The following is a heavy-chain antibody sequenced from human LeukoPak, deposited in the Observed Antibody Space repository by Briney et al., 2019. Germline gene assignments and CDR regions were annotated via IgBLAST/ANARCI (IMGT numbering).Heavy chain of an antibody. D-gene: IGHD3-3*01. CDR3: AKYGFFGVVEKGFDY. V-gene: IGHV3-23*01. J-gene: IGHJ4*02. CDR2: ISGSGGST. Sequence: GGSLRLSCAASGFTFSSYAMSWVRQAPGKGLERVSAISGSGGSTYYADSVKGRFTISRDNSQNTLYLQMNSLRAEDTAVYYCAKYGFFGVVEKGFDYWGQGTLVTVSS. CDR1: GFTFSSYA.